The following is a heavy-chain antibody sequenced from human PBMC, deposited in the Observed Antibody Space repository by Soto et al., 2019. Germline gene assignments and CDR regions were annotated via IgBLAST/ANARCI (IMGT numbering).Heavy chain of an antibody. CDR1: GFTFSTYA. CDR2: ISDDGSIK. J-gene: IGHJ4*02. Sequence: GGSLRLSCAVSGFTFSTYAMHWVRQAPGKGLEWVAVISDDGSIKYYADSVKGRFTISRDSSKNTLYLQMNGLTAEDTAVYYCARDGGYNWNPRDYWGQGTLVTVSS. D-gene: IGHD1-20*01. CDR3: ARDGGYNWNPRDY. V-gene: IGHV3-30-3*01.